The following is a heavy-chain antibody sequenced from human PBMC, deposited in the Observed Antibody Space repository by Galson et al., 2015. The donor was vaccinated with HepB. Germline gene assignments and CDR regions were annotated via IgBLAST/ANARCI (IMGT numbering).Heavy chain of an antibody. CDR1: GFTFSNYN. J-gene: IGHJ6*02. D-gene: IGHD3-22*01. Sequence: SLRLSCAASGFTFSNYNMNWVRQAPGKGLEWVSFISSSTNSIYYADSVKGRFTISRDNAKNSLFLQMSSLRVEDTAVYYCARAALLLGIGMGMDVWGQGTTVTVSS. CDR3: ARAALLLGIGMGMDV. CDR2: ISSSTNSI. V-gene: IGHV3-21*01.